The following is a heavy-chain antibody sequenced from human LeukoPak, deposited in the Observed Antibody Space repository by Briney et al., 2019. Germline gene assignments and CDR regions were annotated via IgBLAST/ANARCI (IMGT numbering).Heavy chain of an antibody. Sequence: ASVKVSCKASGYTFTGYYMHWVRQAPGQGLEWMGWINPNSGGTNYAQKFQDRVTMTRDTSISTAYMEPSRLRSDDTAVYYCARGSPSIVGDSDAFDIWGQGTMVTVSS. D-gene: IGHD1-26*01. CDR2: INPNSGGT. J-gene: IGHJ3*02. CDR1: GYTFTGYY. CDR3: ARGSPSIVGDSDAFDI. V-gene: IGHV1-2*02.